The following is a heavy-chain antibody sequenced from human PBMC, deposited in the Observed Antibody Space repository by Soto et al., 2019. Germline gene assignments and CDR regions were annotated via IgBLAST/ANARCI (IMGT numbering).Heavy chain of an antibody. V-gene: IGHV4-31*03. J-gene: IGHJ4*02. D-gene: IGHD4-17*01. CDR2: IFYSGAT. CDR3: ARGPTVTSDF. Sequence: QVQLQESGPGLVEPSQTLSLTCTVSGDSISSDNYYWSWIRQHPGKGLEWIGYIFYSGATSYNPSLKSRVTISVDPSKNQFSLRVSSVTAADTAVYYCARGPTVTSDFWGQGTLVTVSS. CDR1: GDSISSDNYY.